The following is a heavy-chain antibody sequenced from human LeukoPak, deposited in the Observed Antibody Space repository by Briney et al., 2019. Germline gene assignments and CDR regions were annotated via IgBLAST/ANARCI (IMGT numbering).Heavy chain of an antibody. Sequence: GGSLRLSCAASGFTFSSYAMHWVRQAPGKGLEWVAAISYDGSNKYYADSVKGRFTISRDNSKNTLYLQMNSLRAEDTAVYYCARDLGESVYDYVWGSYGYWGQGTLVTVSS. D-gene: IGHD3-16*01. CDR2: ISYDGSNK. J-gene: IGHJ4*02. CDR3: ARDLGESVYDYVWGSYGY. CDR1: GFTFSSYA. V-gene: IGHV3-30*14.